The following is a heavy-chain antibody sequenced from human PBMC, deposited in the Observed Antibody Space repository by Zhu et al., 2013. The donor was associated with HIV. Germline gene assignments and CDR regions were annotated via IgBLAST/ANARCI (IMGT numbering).Heavy chain of an antibody. J-gene: IGHJ4*02. V-gene: IGHV4-59*01. CDR2: VFYSGGS. CDR3: ARVSGSYWADMYYFDY. CDR1: SGSMYSYY. D-gene: IGHD1-26*01. Sequence: QVQLQESGPGLVKPSETLSLTCTVSSGSMYSYYWSWIRQSPGKGLEWIGHVFYSGGSSANPALRSRVTISGDTSKNQFSLELRSVTAADTAVYFCARVSGSYWADMYYFDYWGQGVLVTVSS.